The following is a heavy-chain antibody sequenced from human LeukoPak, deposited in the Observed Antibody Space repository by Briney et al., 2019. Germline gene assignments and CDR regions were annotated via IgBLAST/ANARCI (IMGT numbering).Heavy chain of an antibody. V-gene: IGHV2-5*02. CDR3: IHAYPRVSWFDP. J-gene: IGHJ5*02. CDR1: GFSLTTSGVG. Sequence: SGPTLVNPTQTLTLTCSFSGFSLTTSGVGVGWIRQPPGKALEWLGMIYWDDDKRYSPSLRSRLTFTKDTSAKQVVLTMTNMDPADTATYYCIHAYPRVSWFDPWGQGILVTVSS. D-gene: IGHD2-2*02. CDR2: IYWDDDK.